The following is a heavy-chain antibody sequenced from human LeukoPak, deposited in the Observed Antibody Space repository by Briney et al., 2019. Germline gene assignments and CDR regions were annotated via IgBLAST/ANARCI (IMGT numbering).Heavy chain of an antibody. CDR3: ARVDWWFDIMTGWPATTNNGMDV. V-gene: IGHV4-61*01. Sequence: SETLSLTCTVAGGSIRSGNYFWSWIRQSRGKELEWIGYIYFRGNTKYSPALESRVTISEDPSKNQFSLRLTSLTAADTAVYYCARVDWWFDIMTGWPATTNNGMDVWGQGTTVIVSS. CDR1: GGSIRSGNYF. D-gene: IGHD3-9*01. CDR2: IYFRGNT. J-gene: IGHJ6*02.